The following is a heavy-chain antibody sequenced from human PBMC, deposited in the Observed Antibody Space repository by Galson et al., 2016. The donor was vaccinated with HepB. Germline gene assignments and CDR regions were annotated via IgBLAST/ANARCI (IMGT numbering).Heavy chain of an antibody. D-gene: IGHD3-22*01. J-gene: IGHJ3*02. CDR3: ATDYYDSSGFVSSAFDI. CDR2: ITPIFGTP. CDR1: GGTFSRYT. Sequence: SVKVSCKASGGTFSRYTISWVRQAPGQGLEWMGGITPIFGTPTYPRNFQGRVTISADESTSTAYLELTSLRSDHTAVYFCATDYYDSSGFVSSAFDIWGQGTMVTVSS. V-gene: IGHV1-69*13.